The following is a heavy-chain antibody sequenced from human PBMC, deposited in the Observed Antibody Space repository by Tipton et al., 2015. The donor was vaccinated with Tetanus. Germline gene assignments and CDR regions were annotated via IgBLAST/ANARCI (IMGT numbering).Heavy chain of an antibody. CDR2: THHSGNT. Sequence: TLSLTCTVSGGSVSSGSYYWSWIRQVPGKGLEWIGYTHHSGNTNYNPSLSGRVTTSVDTSKNQFSLKMSSVTAADTAVYYCARWGDASGSTNLYAFDIWGQGTVVSVSS. J-gene: IGHJ3*02. CDR3: ARWGDASGSTNLYAFDI. V-gene: IGHV4-61*01. D-gene: IGHD3-10*01. CDR1: GGSVSSGSYY.